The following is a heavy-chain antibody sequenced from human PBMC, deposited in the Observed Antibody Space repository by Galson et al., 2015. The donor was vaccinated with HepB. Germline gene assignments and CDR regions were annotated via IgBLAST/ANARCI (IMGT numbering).Heavy chain of an antibody. CDR2: ISGSGGST. CDR3: AKAGEVLRYFDWSNPFDY. Sequence: SLRLSCAASGFTFSSYAMSWVRQAPGKGLEWVSAISGSGGSTYYADSVKGRFTISRDNSKNTLYLQMNSLRAEDTAVYYCAKAGEVLRYFDWSNPFDYWGQGTLVTVSS. D-gene: IGHD3-9*01. J-gene: IGHJ4*02. CDR1: GFTFSSYA. V-gene: IGHV3-23*01.